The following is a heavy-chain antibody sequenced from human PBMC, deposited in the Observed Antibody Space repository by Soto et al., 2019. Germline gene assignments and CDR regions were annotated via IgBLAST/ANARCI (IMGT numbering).Heavy chain of an antibody. V-gene: IGHV3-30-3*01. J-gene: IGHJ3*02. CDR1: GFTFSSYA. CDR2: ISYDGSNK. Sequence: GGSLRLSCAASGFTFSSYAMHWVRQAPGKGLEWVAVISYDGSNKYYADSVKGRFTISRDNSKNTLYLQMNSLRAEDTAVYYCARDGTHCSGGSCYPNDAFDIWGQGTMVTVSS. CDR3: ARDGTHCSGGSCYPNDAFDI. D-gene: IGHD2-15*01.